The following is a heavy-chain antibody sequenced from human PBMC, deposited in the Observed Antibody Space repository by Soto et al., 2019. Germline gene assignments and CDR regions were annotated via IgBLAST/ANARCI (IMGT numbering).Heavy chain of an antibody. CDR3: AREGSLPSGSGWFHP. CDR1: GGSISSYY. V-gene: IGHV4-59*01. Sequence: QVQLQESGPGLVKPSETLSLTCTVTGGSISSYYWSWILQPPGKGLEWIGYIYYSGSTNYNPSLKSRVTISVDTSKNQFSLKLSSVTAADTAVYYCAREGSLPSGSGWFHPWGQGTLVTVSS. CDR2: IYYSGST. D-gene: IGHD6-19*01. J-gene: IGHJ5*02.